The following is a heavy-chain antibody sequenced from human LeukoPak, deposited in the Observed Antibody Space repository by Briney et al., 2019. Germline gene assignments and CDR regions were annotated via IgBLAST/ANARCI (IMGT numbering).Heavy chain of an antibody. J-gene: IGHJ4*02. CDR2: IKQDGIEK. CDR1: GFTFSSYW. D-gene: IGHD3-9*01. CDR3: ARGELRYFNGNDC. V-gene: IGHV3-7*01. Sequence: PGGSLRLSCAASGFTFSSYWMSWVRQAPGKGLEWVANIKQDGIEKYYVDSVKGRFTISRDNAKNSLYLQMNSLRAEDTAVYYCARGELRYFNGNDCWGQGTLVTVSS.